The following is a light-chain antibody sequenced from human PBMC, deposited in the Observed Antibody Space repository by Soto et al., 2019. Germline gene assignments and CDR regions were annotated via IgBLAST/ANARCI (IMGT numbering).Light chain of an antibody. J-gene: IGKJ4*01. CDR2: GAS. CDR1: QSISSDY. V-gene: IGKV3-20*01. CDR3: QQYYDTPLT. Sequence: EVVLTQSPDTLSLSPGERATLSCRASQSISSDYLVWYQQKPGQAPRLLIYGASSRATGIPDRFSGSGSGTDFTLTINSLQAEDVAVYYCQQYYDTPLTFGGGTRVEIK.